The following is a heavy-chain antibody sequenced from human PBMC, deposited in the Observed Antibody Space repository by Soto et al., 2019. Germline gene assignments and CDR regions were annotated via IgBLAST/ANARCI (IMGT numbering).Heavy chain of an antibody. CDR3: AKNLWDSGYDSFDY. CDR2: ISYDGSNK. V-gene: IGHV3-30*18. J-gene: IGHJ4*02. Sequence: GWSLRLSCAASGFTFSSYGMHWVRQAPGKGLEWVAVISYDGSNKYYADSVKGRFTISRDNSKNTLYLQMHSLRAEDTAVYYCAKNLWDSGYDSFDYWGQGTLVTVSS. CDR1: GFTFSSYG. D-gene: IGHD5-12*01.